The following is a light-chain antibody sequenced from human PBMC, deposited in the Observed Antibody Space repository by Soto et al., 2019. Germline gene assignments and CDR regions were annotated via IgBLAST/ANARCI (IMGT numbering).Light chain of an antibody. CDR2: EVS. J-gene: IGLJ2*01. Sequence: QSALTQPPSASGSPGQSVTISCTGSSSDVGAYNYVSWYQQHPGKAPKLMIYEVSERPSGVPNRFSGSKSGNTASLTVSGLQTGDEADYYCSSYAGIDSLLFGGGTKLTVL. CDR1: SSDVGAYNY. CDR3: SSYAGIDSLL. V-gene: IGLV2-8*01.